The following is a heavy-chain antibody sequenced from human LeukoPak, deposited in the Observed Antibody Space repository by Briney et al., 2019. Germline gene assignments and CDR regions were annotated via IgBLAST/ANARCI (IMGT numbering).Heavy chain of an antibody. CDR2: INGGGANA. D-gene: IGHD3-10*01. V-gene: IGHV3-23*01. CDR3: AKASLGEMVRGLIIKGYYYYYYMDV. Sequence: PGGSLRLSCAASGFTFSSYAMSWVRRAPGKGLEWVSTINGGGANAYYADFVEGRFAISRDDSKNTLYLQMSSLRAEDTAVYYCAKASLGEMVRGLIIKGYYYYYYMDVWGKGTTVTVSS. CDR1: GFTFSSYA. J-gene: IGHJ6*03.